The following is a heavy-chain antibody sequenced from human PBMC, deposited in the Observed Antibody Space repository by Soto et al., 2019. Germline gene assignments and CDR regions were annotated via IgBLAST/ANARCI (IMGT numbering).Heavy chain of an antibody. D-gene: IGHD4-17*01. Sequence: SGPTLVNPTQTLTPTCNFSGFSLSTYGVGVGWIRQPPGKALEWLALIYWDDDTRFSPSLNSRLAITKDTSKSQVVLTMTHMDPVDTATYYCAHRPGFSTAFDYWGPGSLVTVSS. V-gene: IGHV2-5*02. CDR3: AHRPGFSTAFDY. J-gene: IGHJ4*02. CDR1: GFSLSTYGVG. CDR2: IYWDDDT.